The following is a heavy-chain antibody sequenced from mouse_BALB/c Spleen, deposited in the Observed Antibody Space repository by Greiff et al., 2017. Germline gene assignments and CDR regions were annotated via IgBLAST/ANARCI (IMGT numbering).Heavy chain of an antibody. Sequence: VQLQQPGAELVKPGASVKLSCKASGYTFTSYWMHWVKQRPGQGLEWIGEINPSNGRTNYNEKFKSKATLTVDKSSSTAYMQLSSLTSEDSAVYYCARWGNYYGSSSPFAYWGQGTLVTVSA. CDR2: INPSNGRT. CDR3: ARWGNYYGSSSPFAY. D-gene: IGHD1-1*01. J-gene: IGHJ3*01. CDR1: GYTFTSYW. V-gene: IGHV1S81*02.